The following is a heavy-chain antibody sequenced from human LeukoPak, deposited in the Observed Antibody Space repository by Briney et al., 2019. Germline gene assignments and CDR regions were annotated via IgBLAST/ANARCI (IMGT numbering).Heavy chain of an antibody. CDR1: GFTFSSYS. Sequence: GGSLRLSCAASGFTFSSYSMNWVRQAPGKGLEWVSSISSSSYIYYADSVKGRFTISRDNAKNSLYLQMNSLRAEDTAVYYCARSGDQGYYDSTGYKAWGFWGHGTLVTVAS. CDR3: ARSGDQGYYDSTGYKAWGF. D-gene: IGHD3-22*01. J-gene: IGHJ4*01. V-gene: IGHV3-21*01. CDR2: ISSSSYI.